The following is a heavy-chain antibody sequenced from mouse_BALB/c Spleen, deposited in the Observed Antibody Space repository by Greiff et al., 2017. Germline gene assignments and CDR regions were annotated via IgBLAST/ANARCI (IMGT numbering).Heavy chain of an antibody. CDR3: ARHSYYGIGWYFDV. Sequence: EVQGVESGGGLVKPGGSLKLSCAASGFAFSSYDMSWVRQTPEKRLEWVAYISSGGGSTYYPDTVKGRFTISRDNAKNTLYLQMSSLKSEDTAMYYCARHSYYGIGWYFDVWGAGTTVTVSS. CDR2: ISSGGGST. D-gene: IGHD1-1*01. CDR1: GFAFSSYD. J-gene: IGHJ1*01. V-gene: IGHV5-12-1*01.